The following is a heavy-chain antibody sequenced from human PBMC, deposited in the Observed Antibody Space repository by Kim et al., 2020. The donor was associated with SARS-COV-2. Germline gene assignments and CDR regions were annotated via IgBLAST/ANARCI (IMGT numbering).Heavy chain of an antibody. D-gene: IGHD1-1*01. J-gene: IGHJ4*01. CDR1: GFTFSRNY. Sequence: GGSLRLSCVASGFTFSRNYMSWVRQAPGKGLEWVSSIYPAGVTAYADSAKGRFTISRENSKNTLILQMNSLRVEDTGVDYCARERGVAGTNWYYFDFWG. V-gene: IGHV3-53*01. CDR2: IYPAGVT. CDR3: ARERGVAGTNWYYFDF.